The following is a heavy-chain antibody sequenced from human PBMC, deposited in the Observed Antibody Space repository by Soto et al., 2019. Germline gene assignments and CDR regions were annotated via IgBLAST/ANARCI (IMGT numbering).Heavy chain of an antibody. CDR2: IIPIFGTA. J-gene: IGHJ6*02. CDR3: AGVVTAIANYYGMDV. Sequence: SVKVSCKASGGTFSSYAISWVRQAPGQGLEWMGGIIPIFGTANYAQKFQGRVTITADKSTSTAYMELSSLRSEDTAVYYCAGVVTAIANYYGMDVWGQGTTVTVSS. V-gene: IGHV1-69*06. D-gene: IGHD2-21*02. CDR1: GGTFSSYA.